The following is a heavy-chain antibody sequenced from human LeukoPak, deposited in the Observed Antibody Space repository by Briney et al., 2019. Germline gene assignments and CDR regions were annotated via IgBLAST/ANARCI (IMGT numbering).Heavy chain of an antibody. CDR2: IYYTGST. Sequence: SQTLSLTCTVSGGSITSGDYYWSWVRQPPGKGLEWIGFIYYTGSTYYNPSLKSRVTMSVDTSKNQFSLKLNSGTAADTAVYYCARSGKYYGSYYYYYYMDVWGKGTTVTVSS. CDR3: ARSGKYYGSYYYYYYMDV. J-gene: IGHJ6*03. CDR1: GGSITSGDYY. V-gene: IGHV4-30-4*08. D-gene: IGHD3-10*01.